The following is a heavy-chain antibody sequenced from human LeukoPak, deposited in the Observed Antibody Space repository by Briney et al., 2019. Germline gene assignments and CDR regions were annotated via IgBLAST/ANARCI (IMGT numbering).Heavy chain of an antibody. D-gene: IGHD6-19*01. CDR2: ISYDGSNK. Sequence: GESLRLSCAASGFTFSSYAMHWVRQAPGKGLEWVAVISYDGSNKYYADSVKGRFTISRDNSKNTLYLQMNSLRPEDTAVYYCARDGSVGYSSGRWGIDYWGQGTLVTVSS. CDR3: ARDGSVGYSSGRWGIDY. V-gene: IGHV3-30*04. CDR1: GFTFSSYA. J-gene: IGHJ4*02.